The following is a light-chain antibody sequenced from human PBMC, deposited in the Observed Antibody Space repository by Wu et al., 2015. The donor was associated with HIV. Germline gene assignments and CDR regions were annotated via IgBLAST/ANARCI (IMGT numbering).Light chain of an antibody. Sequence: EIVLTQSPATLSLSPGETATLSCRASQSVSIFLAWYQQKPGQAPRLLIYDASNRATGIPARFSGSGSGTDFTLTITSLEPEDFAVYYCQQYGSSPWVFGQGTKVEIK. CDR1: QSVSIF. CDR2: DAS. V-gene: IGKV3-11*01. CDR3: QQYGSSPWV. J-gene: IGKJ1*01.